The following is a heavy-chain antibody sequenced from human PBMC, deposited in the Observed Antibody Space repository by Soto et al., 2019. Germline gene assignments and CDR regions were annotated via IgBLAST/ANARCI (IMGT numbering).Heavy chain of an antibody. Sequence: SVKVSCKASGGTLSSYAISWVRQAPGQGLEWMGGIIPIFGTANYAQKFQGRVTITADESTSTAYMELSSLRSEDTAVYYCARWGHYSSRNNWFDPWGQGTLVTVSS. CDR3: ARWGHYSSRNNWFDP. J-gene: IGHJ5*02. D-gene: IGHD6-13*01. CDR1: GGTLSSYA. CDR2: IIPIFGTA. V-gene: IGHV1-69*13.